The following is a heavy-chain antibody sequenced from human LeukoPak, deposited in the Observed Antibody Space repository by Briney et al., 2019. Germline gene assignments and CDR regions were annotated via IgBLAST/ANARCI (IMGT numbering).Heavy chain of an antibody. J-gene: IGHJ3*02. V-gene: IGHV1-69*04. D-gene: IGHD2-2*02. CDR3: ARGSIVVVPAAIWGWDAFDI. CDR2: IIPILGIA. Sequence: ASAKVSCKASGGTFSSYAISWVRQAPGQGLEWMGRIIPILGIANYAQKFQGRVTITADKSTSTAYMELSSLRSEDTAVYYCARGSIVVVPAAIWGWDAFDIWGQGTMVTVSS. CDR1: GGTFSSYA.